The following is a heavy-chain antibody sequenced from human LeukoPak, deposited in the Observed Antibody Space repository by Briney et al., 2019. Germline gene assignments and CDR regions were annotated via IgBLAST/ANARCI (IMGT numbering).Heavy chain of an antibody. CDR3: ATWGDIVATRVNY. J-gene: IGHJ4*02. CDR1: GFTFSSYS. V-gene: IGHV3-21*01. D-gene: IGHD5-12*01. CDR2: ISSSSSYI. Sequence: GGSLRLSCAASGFTFSSYSMNWVRQAPGKGLEWVSSISSSSSYIYYADSVKGRFTISRDNAKNTLYLQMNSLRAEDTAVYYCATWGDIVATRVNYWGQGTLVTVSS.